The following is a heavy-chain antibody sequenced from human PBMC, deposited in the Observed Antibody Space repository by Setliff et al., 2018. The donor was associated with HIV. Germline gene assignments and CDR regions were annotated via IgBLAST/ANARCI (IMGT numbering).Heavy chain of an antibody. V-gene: IGHV3-7*03. J-gene: IGHJ4*02. D-gene: IGHD2-15*01. CDR1: GFTFSSYA. CDR2: IRRDGNEK. CDR3: ARDISLGILYTTPDY. Sequence: PGGSLRLSCAASGFTFSSYAVHWVRQAPGKGLEWVANIRRDGNEKYYVDSVKGRFTISRDNAKNSLYLQMNSLRAEDTAVYYCARDISLGILYTTPDYWGQGTLVTVSS.